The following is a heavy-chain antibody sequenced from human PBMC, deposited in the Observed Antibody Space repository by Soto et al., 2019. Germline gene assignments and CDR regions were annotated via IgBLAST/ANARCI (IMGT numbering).Heavy chain of an antibody. CDR3: ARGGGYGSGDDAFDI. Sequence: QVQLVQSGAEVKKPGSSVKVSCKASGGTFSSYTISWVRQAPGQGLEWMGRIIPILGIANYAQKFQGRVTIPADKSTSTAYMELSSLRSEDTAVYYCARGGGYGSGDDAFDIWGQGTMVTVSS. CDR2: IIPILGIA. V-gene: IGHV1-69*02. J-gene: IGHJ3*02. D-gene: IGHD3-10*01. CDR1: GGTFSSYT.